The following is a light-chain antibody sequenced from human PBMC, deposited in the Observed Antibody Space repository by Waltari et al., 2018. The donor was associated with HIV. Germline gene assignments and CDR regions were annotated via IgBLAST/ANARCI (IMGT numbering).Light chain of an antibody. CDR3: QSWDNGVRV. Sequence: QLALTQSPSASASLGASVRPTCTPSSRQSSYSIPWHQQQPEKGPRFLMRLNSDGSHTRGDGIPDRFSGSASGAERYLTISSLQSEDEADYYCQSWDNGVRVFGGGTKLTVL. J-gene: IGLJ3*02. V-gene: IGLV4-69*01. CDR2: LNSDGSH. CDR1: SRQSSYS.